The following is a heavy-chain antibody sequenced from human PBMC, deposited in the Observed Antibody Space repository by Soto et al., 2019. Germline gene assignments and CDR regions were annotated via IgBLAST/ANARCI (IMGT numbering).Heavy chain of an antibody. D-gene: IGHD3-10*01. CDR3: ARHYGSGSLDD. Sequence: QVQLVESGGGVVQPGRSLRLSCTASGFTFSHHGMHWVRQAPGKGLEWVALMWFDGNNEYYVDSVKARFTISRDNSKNTLYLQMNSLRTEATAVYYCARHYGSGSLDDWGQVTMVTVSS. J-gene: IGHJ3*01. CDR2: MWFDGNNE. CDR1: GFTFSHHG. V-gene: IGHV3-33*01.